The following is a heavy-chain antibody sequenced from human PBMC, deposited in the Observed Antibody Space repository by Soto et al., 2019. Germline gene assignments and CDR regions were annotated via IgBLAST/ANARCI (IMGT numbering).Heavy chain of an antibody. D-gene: IGHD3-10*01. J-gene: IGHJ5*02. CDR2: IYHSGST. CDR1: GGSISSGGYS. CDR3: ARILHGSGLGNWFDP. V-gene: IGHV4-30-2*01. Sequence: SETLSLTCAVSGGSISSGGYSWSWIRQPPGKGLEWIGYIYHSGSTYYTPSLKSRVTISVDRSKNQFSLKLSSVTAADTAVYYCARILHGSGLGNWFDPCGEGTLVTVSS.